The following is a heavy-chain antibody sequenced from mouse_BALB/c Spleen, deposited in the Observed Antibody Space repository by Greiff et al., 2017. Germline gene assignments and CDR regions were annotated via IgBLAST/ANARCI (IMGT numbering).Heavy chain of an antibody. D-gene: IGHD4-1*01. V-gene: IGHV2-9*02. CDR3: ARDKGTGPFAY. CDR2: IWAGGST. J-gene: IGHJ3*01. CDR1: GFSLTSYG. Sequence: VKLVESGPGLVAPSQSLSITCTVSGFSLTSYGVHWVRQPPGKGLEWLGVIWAGGSTNYNSALMSRLSISKDNSKSQVFLKMNSLQTDDTAMYYCARDKGTGPFAYWGQGTLVTVSA.